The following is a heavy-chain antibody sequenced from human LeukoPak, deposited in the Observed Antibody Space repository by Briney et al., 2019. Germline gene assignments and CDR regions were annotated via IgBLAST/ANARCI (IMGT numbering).Heavy chain of an antibody. D-gene: IGHD4-17*01. V-gene: IGHV4-59*01. CDR3: ARGVPTTVTTDWDY. J-gene: IGHJ4*02. Sequence: PSETLSLTCTVSGGSISSYYWSWIRQPPGKGLEWIGYIYYGGSTNYNPSLKSRVTISVDTSKNQFSLKLSSVTAADTAVYYCARGVPTTVTTDWDYWGQGTLVTVSS. CDR1: GGSISSYY. CDR2: IYYGGST.